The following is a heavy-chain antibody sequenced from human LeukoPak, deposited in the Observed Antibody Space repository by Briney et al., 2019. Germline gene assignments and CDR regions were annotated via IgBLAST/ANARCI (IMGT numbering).Heavy chain of an antibody. J-gene: IGHJ5*02. CDR2: IIPIFGIA. Sequence: SVKVSCKASGGAFSSYAISWVRQAPGQGLEWMGRIIPIFGIANYAQKFQGRVTITADKSTSTAYMELSSLRSEDTAVYYCARDWGEVVTAIPGGWFDPWGQGTLVTVSS. CDR3: ARDWGEVVTAIPGGWFDP. V-gene: IGHV1-69*04. D-gene: IGHD2-21*02. CDR1: GGAFSSYA.